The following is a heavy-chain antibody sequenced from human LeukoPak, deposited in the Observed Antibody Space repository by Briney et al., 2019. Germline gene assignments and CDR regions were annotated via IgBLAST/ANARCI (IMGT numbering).Heavy chain of an antibody. J-gene: IGHJ4*02. CDR2: ISGSGGST. CDR1: GFTFSSYG. D-gene: IGHD6-19*01. V-gene: IGHV3-23*01. CDR3: ARADRDSDWYIDDC. Sequence: GGSLRLSCAASGFTFSSYGMRWVRQAPRKGLEWVSAISGSGGSTYYADSVKGRFTISRDNSKNTLYLQMHSLRAEDTAVYYCARADRDSDWYIDDCWGQGTLVTVSS.